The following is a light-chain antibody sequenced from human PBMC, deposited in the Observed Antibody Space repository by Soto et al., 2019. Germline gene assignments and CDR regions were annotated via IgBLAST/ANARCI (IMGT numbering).Light chain of an antibody. CDR1: SSKIGNNY. J-gene: IGLJ2*01. V-gene: IGLV1-51*02. Sequence: QSVLTQPPSVSAAPGQKVTISCSGSSSKIGNNYVSWYQQLPGTAPKLLIYENNKRPSGIPDRFSGSKSGTSATLGITGLQTGDEADYYCATWDNSLSGVVFGGGTQLTVL. CDR3: ATWDNSLSGVV. CDR2: ENN.